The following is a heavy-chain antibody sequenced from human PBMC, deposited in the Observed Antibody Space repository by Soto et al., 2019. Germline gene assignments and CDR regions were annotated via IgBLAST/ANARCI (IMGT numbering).Heavy chain of an antibody. D-gene: IGHD3-22*01. V-gene: IGHV1-69*13. CDR3: ARAAANYYDSSGYFSRLGY. CDR1: GGTFSSYA. Sequence: ASVKVSCKASGGTFSSYAISWVRQAPGQGLEWMGGIIPIFGTANYAQKFQGRVTITADESTSTAYMELSSLRSEDTAVYYCARAAANYYDSSGYFSRLGYWGQGTLVTVSS. J-gene: IGHJ4*02. CDR2: IIPIFGTA.